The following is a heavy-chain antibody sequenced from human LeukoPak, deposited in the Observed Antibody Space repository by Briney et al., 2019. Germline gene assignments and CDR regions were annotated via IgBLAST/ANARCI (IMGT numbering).Heavy chain of an antibody. V-gene: IGHV4-39*01. CDR3: ARIQYTMIVVVTTD. CDR2: IYYSGST. CDR1: GGSISSSSYY. Sequence: SETLSLTCTVSGGSISSSSYYWGWIRQPPGKGLEWIGSIYYSGSTYYNPSLKSRVTISVDTSKNQFSLKLSSVTAADTAVYYCARIQYTMIVVVTTDWGQGTLVTVSS. D-gene: IGHD3-22*01. J-gene: IGHJ4*02.